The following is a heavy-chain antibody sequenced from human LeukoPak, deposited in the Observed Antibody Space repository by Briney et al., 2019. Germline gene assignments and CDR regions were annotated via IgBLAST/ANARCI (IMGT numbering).Heavy chain of an antibody. Sequence: GGSLRLSCAASGFTFSSYMMTWVRQAPGKGLGWVANIKPDGGEKFYVDSVRGRFTISRDNAKNSLYLQMNSLRAEDTAVYYCASGSLWSGILEDWGQGTLVIVSS. J-gene: IGHJ1*01. CDR3: ASGSLWSGILED. V-gene: IGHV3-7*01. CDR1: GFTFSSYM. D-gene: IGHD3-3*01. CDR2: IKPDGGEK.